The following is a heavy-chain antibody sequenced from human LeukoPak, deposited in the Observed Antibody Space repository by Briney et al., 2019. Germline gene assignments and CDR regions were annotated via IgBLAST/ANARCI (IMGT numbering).Heavy chain of an antibody. J-gene: IGHJ5*02. V-gene: IGHV3-30-3*01. CDR2: ISYDGSNK. D-gene: IGHD3-10*01. Sequence: GGSLRLSCAASGFTFSSYAMHWVRQAPGKGLEWVAVISYDGSNKYYADSVKGRFTISRDNSKNTLYLQMNSLRAEDTAVHYCAKGLLWFGELSSPPHNWFDPWGQGTLVTVSS. CDR3: AKGLLWFGELSSPPHNWFDP. CDR1: GFTFSSYA.